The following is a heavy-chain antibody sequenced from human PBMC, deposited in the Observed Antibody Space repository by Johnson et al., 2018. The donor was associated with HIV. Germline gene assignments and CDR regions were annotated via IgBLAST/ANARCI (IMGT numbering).Heavy chain of an antibody. CDR3: ASSLHYYDSSGYRGAFDI. CDR1: GFTVSTNY. Sequence: VQLVESGGGLIQPGGSLRLSCAASGFTVSTNYMSWVRQAPGKGLEWVSIIYSGGITYYADSVKGRFTISRDNSKNSLYLQMNSLRAEDTALYYCASSLHYYDSSGYRGAFDIWGQGTMVTVSS. J-gene: IGHJ3*02. D-gene: IGHD3-22*01. V-gene: IGHV3-53*01. CDR2: IYSGGIT.